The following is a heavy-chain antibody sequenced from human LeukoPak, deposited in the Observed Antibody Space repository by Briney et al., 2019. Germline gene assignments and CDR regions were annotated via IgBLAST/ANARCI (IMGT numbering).Heavy chain of an antibody. D-gene: IGHD1-7*01. CDR2: INHSGST. CDR1: GGSFSGYY. CDR3: AKYNWNYVRNFDY. J-gene: IGHJ4*02. Sequence: PSETLSLTCAVYGGSFSGYYWSWIRQPPGKGLEWIGEINHSGSTNYNPSLKSRVTISVDTSKNQFSLKLSSVTAADTAVYYCAKYNWNYVRNFDYWGQGTLVTVSS. V-gene: IGHV4-34*01.